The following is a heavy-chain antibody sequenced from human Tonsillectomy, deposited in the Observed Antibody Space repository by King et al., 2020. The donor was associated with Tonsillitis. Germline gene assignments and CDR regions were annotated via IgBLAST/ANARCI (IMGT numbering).Heavy chain of an antibody. CDR3: AREGKGTMTDAFDI. J-gene: IGHJ3*02. V-gene: IGHV3-13*04. CDR1: GFTFSSYD. Sequence: QLVQSGGGLVQPGGSLRLSCAASGFTFSSYDMHWVRQATGKGLEWVSAICTAGDTYYPGSVKGRFTISRENAKNSLFLQMNSLRAGDTAVYYCAREGKGTMTDAFDIWGQGTMVTVSS. D-gene: IGHD3-22*01. CDR2: ICTAGDT.